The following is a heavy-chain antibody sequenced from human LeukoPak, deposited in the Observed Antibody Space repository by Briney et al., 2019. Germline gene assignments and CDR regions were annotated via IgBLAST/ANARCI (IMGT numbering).Heavy chain of an antibody. V-gene: IGHV1-2*02. CDR2: INPNSGGT. D-gene: IGHD3-10*01. Sequence: ASVKVSCKASGYTFTGYYMHWVRQAPGQGLEWMGWINPNSGGTNYAQKFQGRVTMTRDTSISTAYMELSRLRSDDTAVYYCARGSVRLWFGELLFRPYYYMDVWGKGTTVTVSS. CDR3: ARGSVRLWFGELLFRPYYYMDV. J-gene: IGHJ6*03. CDR1: GYTFTGYY.